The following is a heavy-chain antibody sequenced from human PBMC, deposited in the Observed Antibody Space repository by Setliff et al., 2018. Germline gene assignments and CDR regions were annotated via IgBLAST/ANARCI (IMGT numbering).Heavy chain of an antibody. CDR2: IYYDGST. CDR3: ARNPASFQYAFDV. V-gene: IGHV4-39*07. J-gene: IGHJ2*01. CDR1: GDSITNMSFY. Sequence: PSETLSLTCTVSGDSITNMSFYWGWIRQPPGKGPDWIGSIYYDGSTYHNPSLKSRVTISMDTSNNQFSLSLRSVTAADTALYYCARNPASFQYAFDVWGRGTLVTVSS. D-gene: IGHD2-8*01.